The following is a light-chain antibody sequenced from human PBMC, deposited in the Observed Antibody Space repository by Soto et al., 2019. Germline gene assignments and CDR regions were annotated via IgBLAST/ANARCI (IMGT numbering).Light chain of an antibody. CDR3: QQYNNWPPIT. CDR2: YAS. CDR1: QSVSNN. V-gene: IGKV3-15*01. J-gene: IGKJ5*01. Sequence: EIMMTQSPATLSVSPGERATLSCRASQSVSNNLAWYQQKPGQAPRLLIYYASTRATGIPARFSGSGSGTEFTLTISSLESEDFALYYCQQYNNWPPITFGQGTRLEIK.